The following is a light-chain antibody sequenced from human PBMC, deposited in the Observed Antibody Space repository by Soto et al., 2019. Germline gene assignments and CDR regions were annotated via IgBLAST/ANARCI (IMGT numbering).Light chain of an antibody. V-gene: IGLV2-11*01. CDR3: CSYAGSYTSHVV. Sequence: QSALTQPRSVSGSPGQSVTISCTGTSSDVGGYNYVSWYQQHPGKAPKLMIYDVSKRPSGVPDRFSGFKSGNTASLTISGLQAEDEADYYCCSYAGSYTSHVVFGGGTKVTVL. CDR2: DVS. CDR1: SSDVGGYNY. J-gene: IGLJ2*01.